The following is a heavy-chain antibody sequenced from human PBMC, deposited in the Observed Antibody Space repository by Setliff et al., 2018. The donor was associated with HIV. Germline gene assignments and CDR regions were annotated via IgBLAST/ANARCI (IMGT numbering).Heavy chain of an antibody. CDR3: ARSGRLRGYSGYDLDAFDI. CDR2: IIPILGNT. CDR1: GGTFSSYT. J-gene: IGHJ3*02. D-gene: IGHD5-12*01. Sequence: ASVKVSCKASGGTFSSYTISWVRQAPGQGLEWMGRIIPILGNTGYAQKFQGRVTITRSTSISTAYMDLSSLRSEDAAVYYCARSGRLRGYSGYDLDAFDIWGQGTMVTVSS. V-gene: IGHV1-8*03.